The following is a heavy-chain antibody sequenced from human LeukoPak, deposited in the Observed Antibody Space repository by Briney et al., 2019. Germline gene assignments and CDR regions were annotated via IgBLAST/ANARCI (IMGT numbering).Heavy chain of an antibody. V-gene: IGHV7-4-1*02. D-gene: IGHD4-23*01. J-gene: IGHJ3*02. CDR3: ARDWYGGKVSDAFDI. CDR1: GYTFTSYA. Sequence: ASVNVSCKASGYTFTSYAMNWVRQAPGQGLEWMGWINTNTGNPTYAQGFTGRFVFSLDTSVSTAYLQISSLKAEDTAVYYCARDWYGGKVSDAFDIWGQGTMVTVSS. CDR2: INTNTGNP.